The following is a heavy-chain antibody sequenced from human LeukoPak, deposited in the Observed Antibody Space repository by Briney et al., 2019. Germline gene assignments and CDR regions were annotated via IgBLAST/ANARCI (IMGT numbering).Heavy chain of an antibody. D-gene: IGHD3-10*01. V-gene: IGHV3-15*01. CDR3: TTDLYYGSGSYTALPYYYYYMDV. CDR1: GFTFSNAW. Sequence: GGSLRLSCAASGFTFSNAWMSWVRQAPGKGLEWVGRIKSKTDGGTTDYAAPVKGRFTISRDDSKNTLYLQMNSLKTEDTAVYYCTTDLYYGSGSYTALPYYYYYMDVWGKGTTVTISS. J-gene: IGHJ6*03. CDR2: IKSKTDGGTT.